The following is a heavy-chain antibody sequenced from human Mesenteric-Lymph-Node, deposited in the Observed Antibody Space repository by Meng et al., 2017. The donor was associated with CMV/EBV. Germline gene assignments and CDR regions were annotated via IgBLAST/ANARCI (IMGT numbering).Heavy chain of an antibody. J-gene: IGHJ4*02. Sequence: GGSLRLSCAASGFTFSSYSMNWVRQAPGKGLEWVAVISYDGSNKYYADSVKGRFTISRDNSKNTLYLQMNSLRAEDTAVYYCARDHGDFDYWGQGTLVTVSS. CDR3: ARDHGDFDY. CDR2: ISYDGSNK. V-gene: IGHV3-30*03. CDR1: GFTFSSYS.